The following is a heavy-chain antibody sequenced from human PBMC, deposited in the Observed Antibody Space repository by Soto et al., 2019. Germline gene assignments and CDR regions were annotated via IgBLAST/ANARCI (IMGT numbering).Heavy chain of an antibody. J-gene: IGHJ4*02. D-gene: IGHD2-2*01. CDR2: ISVSGGST. CDR3: AKDSKYCSSTSCYGYSSSWYDPGTTKDFDY. V-gene: IGHV3-23*01. Sequence: GGSLRLSCAASGFTFSSYAMSWVRQAPGKGLEWVSAISVSGGSTYYADSVKGRFTISRDNSKNTLYLQMNSLRAEDTAVYYCAKDSKYCSSTSCYGYSSSWYDPGTTKDFDYWGQGTLVTVS. CDR1: GFTFSSYA.